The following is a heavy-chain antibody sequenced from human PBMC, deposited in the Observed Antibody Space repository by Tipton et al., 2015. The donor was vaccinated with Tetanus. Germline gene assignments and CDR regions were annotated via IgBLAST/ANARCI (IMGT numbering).Heavy chain of an antibody. CDR3: ARKIGKDQWGFDP. J-gene: IGHJ5*02. Sequence: TLFLTCTVSGGSISSSSYYWGWIRQPPGKGLEWIGSIYYSGSTNYNPSLKSRVTISVDTSKNQFSLKLSSVTAADTAVYYCARKIGKDQWGFDPWGQGTLVTVSS. D-gene: IGHD1-26*01. CDR1: GGSISSSSYY. V-gene: IGHV4-39*07. CDR2: IYYSGST.